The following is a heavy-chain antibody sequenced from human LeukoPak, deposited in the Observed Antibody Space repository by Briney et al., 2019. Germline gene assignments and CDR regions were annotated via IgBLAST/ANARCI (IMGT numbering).Heavy chain of an antibody. CDR2: IYTSGST. CDR1: GGSISSGSYY. J-gene: IGHJ4*02. D-gene: IGHD5-24*01. CDR3: ARDTPRDGYNWPHFDY. V-gene: IGHV4-61*02. Sequence: SETLSLTCTVSGGSISSGSYYWSWIRQPAGKGLEWIGRIYTSGSTNYNPSLKSRVTISVDTSKNQFSLKLSSVTAADTAVYYCARDTPRDGYNWPHFDYWGQGTLVTVSS.